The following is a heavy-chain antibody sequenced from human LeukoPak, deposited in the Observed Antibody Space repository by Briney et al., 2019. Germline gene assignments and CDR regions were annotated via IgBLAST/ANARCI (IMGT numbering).Heavy chain of an antibody. CDR3: AKDRSTGWYAGFDF. V-gene: IGHV3-30*18. Sequence: GGSLRLSCAASGFTFSSYGMHWVRQAPGKGLEWVAYISYDGIYKNYTDPVKGRFTIARDNSKTTLYLQMISLRPEDSAVYFCAKDRSTGWYAGFDFWGQGTLVTVSS. CDR1: GFTFSSYG. CDR2: ISYDGIYK. D-gene: IGHD6-19*01. J-gene: IGHJ5*01.